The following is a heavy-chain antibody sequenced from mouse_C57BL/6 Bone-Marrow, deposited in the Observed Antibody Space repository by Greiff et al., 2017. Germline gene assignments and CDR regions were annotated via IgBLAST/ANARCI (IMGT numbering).Heavy chain of an antibody. CDR3: ARWGYYGSSLAWFAY. D-gene: IGHD1-1*01. J-gene: IGHJ3*01. CDR2: IDPSDSYT. Sequence: VQLQQPGAELVKPGASVKLSCKASGYTFTSYWMQWVKQRPGQGLEWIGEIDPSDSYTNYNQKFKGKATLPVDTSSITAYMQLSSLTSEDSAVYYCARWGYYGSSLAWFAYWGQGTLVTVSA. V-gene: IGHV1-50*01. CDR1: GYTFTSYW.